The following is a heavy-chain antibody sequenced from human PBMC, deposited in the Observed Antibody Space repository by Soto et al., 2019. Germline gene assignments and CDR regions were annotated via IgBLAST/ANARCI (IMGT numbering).Heavy chain of an antibody. D-gene: IGHD6-19*01. Sequence: GSLRLSCVASGFSISTQALTWVRQAPGKGLEWVSSFSGRSGDTYYAASVKGRFTISGDSSKNTVILQMNNLRADDTAVYYCARDSSAWPNYFDSWGQGIQVTGSS. CDR1: GFSISTQA. V-gene: IGHV3-23*01. CDR3: ARDSSAWPNYFDS. CDR2: FSGRSGDT. J-gene: IGHJ4*02.